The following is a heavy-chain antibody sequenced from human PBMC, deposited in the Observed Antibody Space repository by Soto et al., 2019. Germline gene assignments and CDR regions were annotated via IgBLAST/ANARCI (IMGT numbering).Heavy chain of an antibody. V-gene: IGHV4-39*01. CDR3: ARHPSGYSSGWYDQGY. J-gene: IGHJ4*02. D-gene: IGHD6-19*01. CDR1: GDSMSSSSYY. Sequence: SETLSLTCTVSGDSMSSSSYYWGWIRQPPGKGLEWIGSMYYSGRIYQNPSLKSRVTISIDTSKNQFSLKLSSVTAADTAVYYCARHPSGYSSGWYDQGYWGQGTLVTVSS. CDR2: MYYSGRI.